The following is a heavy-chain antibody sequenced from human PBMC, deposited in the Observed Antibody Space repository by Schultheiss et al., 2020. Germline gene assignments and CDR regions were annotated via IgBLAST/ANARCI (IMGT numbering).Heavy chain of an antibody. CDR3: ARLPADTTMGDY. CDR1: GFTFGDYA. Sequence: GESLISCAASGFTFGDYAMSWFRQAPGKGLEWVSYISSSGSTIYYADSVKGRFTISRDNSKNTLYLQMNSLRAEDTAVYYCARLPADTTMGDYWGQGTLVTVSS. D-gene: IGHD5-18*01. V-gene: IGHV3-48*01. J-gene: IGHJ4*02. CDR2: ISSSGSTI.